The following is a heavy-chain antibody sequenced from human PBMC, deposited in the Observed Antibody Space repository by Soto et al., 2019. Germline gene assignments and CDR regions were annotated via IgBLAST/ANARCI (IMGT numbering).Heavy chain of an antibody. Sequence: ASVKVSCKASGYTFTSHYMHSVRQAPGQGLEWMGIINPSGGSTSYAQKFQGRVTMTRDTSTSTVYMELSSLRSEDTAVYYCARVQVSGALGTYYFDYWGQGTPVTVSS. J-gene: IGHJ4*02. CDR1: GYTFTSHY. D-gene: IGHD1-26*01. CDR2: INPSGGST. V-gene: IGHV1-46*01. CDR3: ARVQVSGALGTYYFDY.